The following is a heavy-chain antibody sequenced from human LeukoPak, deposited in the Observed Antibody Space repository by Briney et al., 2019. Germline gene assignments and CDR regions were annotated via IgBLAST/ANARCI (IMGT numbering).Heavy chain of an antibody. CDR2: IWYDGSNK. CDR1: GFTFSSYG. Sequence: GRSLRLSCAASGFTFSSYGMHWVRQAPGKGLEWVAVIWYDGSNKYYADSVKGRFTISRDNSKNTLYLQMNSLRAEDTAVYYCARGDDSSGYYFDYWGQGTLVTVSS. D-gene: IGHD3-22*01. J-gene: IGHJ4*02. V-gene: IGHV3-33*01. CDR3: ARGDDSSGYYFDY.